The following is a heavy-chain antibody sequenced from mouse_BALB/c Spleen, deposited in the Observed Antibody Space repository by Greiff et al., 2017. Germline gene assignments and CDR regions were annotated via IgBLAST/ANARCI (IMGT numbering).Heavy chain of an antibody. D-gene: IGHD6-1*01. J-gene: IGHJ3*01. CDR1: GYSFTDYN. V-gene: IGHV1S135*01. CDR2: IDTYNGGT. Sequence: VQLQQSGPELVKPGASVKVSCKASGYSFTDYNMSWVKQSHGKRLEWIGYIDTYNGGTSYNQKFKGRATLTVDKSYSTPFMHLSSLTSEDSAVYYCARNGCPQGFAYWGQGTLVTVSA. CDR3: ARNGCPQGFAY.